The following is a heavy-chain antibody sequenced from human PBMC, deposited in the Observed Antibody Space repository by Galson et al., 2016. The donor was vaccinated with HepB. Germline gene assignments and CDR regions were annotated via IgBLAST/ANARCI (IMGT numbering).Heavy chain of an antibody. CDR3: AREATTGYFDN. V-gene: IGHV1-46*01. CDR2: ITPDDGST. CDR1: GYTFTSYS. Sequence: SVKVSCKASGYTFTSYSIHWVRRAPGQGIEWMGMITPDDGSTWYTQKFQGRFTMIRDTSTTTVYMQLSSLTSEDTGVYQCAREATTGYFDNWGQGTLVTVSS. J-gene: IGHJ4*02. D-gene: IGHD4-17*01.